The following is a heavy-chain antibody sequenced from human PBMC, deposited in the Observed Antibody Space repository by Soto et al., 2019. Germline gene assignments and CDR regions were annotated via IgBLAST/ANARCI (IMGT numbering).Heavy chain of an antibody. Sequence: ASVKVSCTASGYTFTSYDINWVRQATGQGLEWMGWMNPNSGNTGYAQKFQGRVTMTRNTSISTAYMELSSLRSEDTAVYYCALVVPAVYYYYMDVWGKGTTVTVSS. CDR3: ALVVPAVYYYYMDV. CDR2: MNPNSGNT. CDR1: GYTFTSYD. V-gene: IGHV1-8*01. D-gene: IGHD2-2*01. J-gene: IGHJ6*03.